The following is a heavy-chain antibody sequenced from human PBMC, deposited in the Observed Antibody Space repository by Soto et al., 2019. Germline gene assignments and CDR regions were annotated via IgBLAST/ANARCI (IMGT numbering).Heavy chain of an antibody. V-gene: IGHV4-59*08. J-gene: IGHJ3*02. Sequence: QVQLQESGPGLVKPSETLSLTCTVSGGSIRSYYWSWIRQPPGKGLEWIGYIYYSGSTNYNPSLKSRVSISVDTSKNQCSLKMSSVTAADTAVYYCARLYGLDAFDIWGQGTMVPVSS. CDR3: ARLYGLDAFDI. D-gene: IGHD3-16*02. CDR1: GGSIRSYY. CDR2: IYYSGST.